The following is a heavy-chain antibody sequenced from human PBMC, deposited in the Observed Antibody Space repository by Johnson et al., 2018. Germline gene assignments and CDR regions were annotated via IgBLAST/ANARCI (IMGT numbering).Heavy chain of an antibody. CDR3: VKEGGGVKEPSFQH. CDR2: ITWDGGGT. V-gene: IGHV3-43*01. CDR1: GFTFDDYT. J-gene: IGHJ1*01. D-gene: IGHD1-14*01. Sequence: VQLVESGGVVVEPGGSLRLSCAASGFTFDDYTMHWVRQTPGKALEWVSFITWDGGGTHYADFVKGRITIARDNNKNSLSLQMNSLKTEDTALYYCVKEGGGVKEPSFQHWCQGTLVIVSS.